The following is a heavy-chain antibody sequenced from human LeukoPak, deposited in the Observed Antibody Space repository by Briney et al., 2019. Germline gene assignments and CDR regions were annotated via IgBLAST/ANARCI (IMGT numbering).Heavy chain of an antibody. J-gene: IGHJ5*02. V-gene: IGHV3-23*01. CDR3: AKKDCTSCYTRWFDP. Sequence: GGSLRLSCAATGFTFSIYAMSWVRQAPGKGLEWVSAISGSGGSTYYADSVKGRFTISRDNSKNTLYLQMNGLRAEDTAVYYCAKKDCTSCYTRWFDPWGQGTLVTVSS. CDR1: GFTFSIYA. D-gene: IGHD2-2*02. CDR2: ISGSGGST.